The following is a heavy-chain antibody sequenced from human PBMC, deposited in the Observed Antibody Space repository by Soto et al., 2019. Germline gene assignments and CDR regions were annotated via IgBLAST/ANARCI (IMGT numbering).Heavy chain of an antibody. J-gene: IGHJ4*02. CDR2: IWYDGSNK. CDR1: GFTFSSYG. D-gene: IGHD3-22*01. V-gene: IGHV3-33*01. Sequence: QVQLVESGGGVVQPGRSLRLSCAASGFTFSSYGMHWVRQAPGKGLEWVAVIWYDGSNKYYADSVKGRFTISRDNSKNTLNLQKNSLRAEDTAAYYCARYYDSSGYPRYYFDYWGQGTLVTVSS. CDR3: ARYYDSSGYPRYYFDY.